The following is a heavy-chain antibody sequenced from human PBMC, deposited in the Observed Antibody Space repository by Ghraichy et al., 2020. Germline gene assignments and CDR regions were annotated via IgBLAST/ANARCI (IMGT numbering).Heavy chain of an antibody. Sequence: GESLNISCAASGFTFRNYVMSWVRQTPGKGLEWVSAISGNGGRTYYADSVEGRFTISRDNFKNTLSLQMNSLRAEDTAIYYCAKDDSSRYYSPFDSPYFFDYWGQGPLVTVSS. V-gene: IGHV3-23*01. D-gene: IGHD3-22*01. J-gene: IGHJ4*02. CDR1: GFTFRNYV. CDR2: ISGNGGRT. CDR3: AKDDSSRYYSPFDSPYFFDY.